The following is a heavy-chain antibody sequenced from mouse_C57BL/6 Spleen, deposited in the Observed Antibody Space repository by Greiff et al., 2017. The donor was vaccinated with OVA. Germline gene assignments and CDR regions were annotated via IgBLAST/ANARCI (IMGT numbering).Heavy chain of an antibody. V-gene: IGHV1-59*01. Sequence: QVQLQQSGAELVRPGTSVKLSCKASGYTFTSYWMHWVKQRPGQGLEWIGVIDPSDSYTNYNQKFKGKATLTVDTSSSTAYMQLSSLTSEDSAVYYCARNYMSYYAMDYWGQGTSVTVSS. CDR2: IDPSDSYT. J-gene: IGHJ4*01. D-gene: IGHD2-12*01. CDR3: ARNYMSYYAMDY. CDR1: GYTFTSYW.